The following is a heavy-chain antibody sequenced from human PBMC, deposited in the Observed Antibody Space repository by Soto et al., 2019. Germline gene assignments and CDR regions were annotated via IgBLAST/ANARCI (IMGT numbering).Heavy chain of an antibody. V-gene: IGHV3-23*01. Sequence: EVQLLESGGGLVQPGRSLRLSCAASGFTFSSYAMSWVRQAPGKGLEWVSAISGSGGNTYYADSVKGRFTISRDNSKNTLYLQMNSLRVEDTAVYYCAAVHVEGTVTYYYGMDVWGQGTTVTVSS. CDR2: ISGSGGNT. J-gene: IGHJ6*02. CDR3: AAVHVEGTVTYYYGMDV. CDR1: GFTFSSYA. D-gene: IGHD4-4*01.